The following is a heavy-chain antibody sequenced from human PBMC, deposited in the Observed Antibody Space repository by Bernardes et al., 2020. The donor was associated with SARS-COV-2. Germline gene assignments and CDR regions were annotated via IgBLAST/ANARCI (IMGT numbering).Heavy chain of an antibody. J-gene: IGHJ3*02. CDR2: ISFNGRDE. Sequence: GSLRISSAAAVFNLNAHSMHWVRPAPGKGLEWVAVISFNGRDEAYSNAVKGRFTISRDNSRNALYLQLNNLRPEDSAVYYCARVPYSDFGVFDMWGQGTEVSVS. CDR1: VFNLNAHS. CDR3: ARVPYSDFGVFDM. V-gene: IGHV3-30*04. D-gene: IGHD4-17*01.